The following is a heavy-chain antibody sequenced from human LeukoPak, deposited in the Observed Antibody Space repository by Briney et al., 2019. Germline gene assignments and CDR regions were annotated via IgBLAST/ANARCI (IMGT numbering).Heavy chain of an antibody. CDR3: ARGLHDSSPQWGY. Sequence: ASVKVSCKASGYTFTTYDINWVRQATGQGLEWMGWMNPNNGNTGYAQKFQGRVTITRNTSISTAYMELSSLRSEDTAVYYCARGLHDSSPQWGYWGQGTLVTVSS. CDR2: MNPNNGNT. J-gene: IGHJ4*02. CDR1: GYTFTTYD. D-gene: IGHD3-22*01. V-gene: IGHV1-8*03.